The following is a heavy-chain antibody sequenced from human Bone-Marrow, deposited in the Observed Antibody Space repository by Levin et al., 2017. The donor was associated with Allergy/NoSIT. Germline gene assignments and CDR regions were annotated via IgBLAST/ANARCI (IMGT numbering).Heavy chain of an antibody. CDR1: GFTFSAYG. CDR2: IWDDGSNK. D-gene: IGHD2-21*02. CDR3: AKEGQAYCGGDCLYGMDV. V-gene: IGHV3-30*02. Sequence: GGSLRLSCAASGFTFSAYGMYWVRQAPGKGLEWVAVIWDDGSNKYYADSVKGRFPISRDKLKNTLYLEMNNLRPEDTAVYYCAKEGQAYCGGDCLYGMDVWGQGTTVTVSS. J-gene: IGHJ6*02.